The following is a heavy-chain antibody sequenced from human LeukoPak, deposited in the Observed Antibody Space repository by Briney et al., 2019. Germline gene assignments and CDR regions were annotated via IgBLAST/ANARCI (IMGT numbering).Heavy chain of an antibody. J-gene: IGHJ4*02. Sequence: GGSLRLSCAASGFSFSSYGMHWVRQAPGKGLEWVAVISYDGNKEYYVDSVKGRFTISRDNSKNMLYPQMDSLRAEDTAVYYCARASTGYWGQGTLVTVSS. D-gene: IGHD1-1*01. V-gene: IGHV3-30*03. CDR3: ARASTGY. CDR2: ISYDGNKE. CDR1: GFSFSSYG.